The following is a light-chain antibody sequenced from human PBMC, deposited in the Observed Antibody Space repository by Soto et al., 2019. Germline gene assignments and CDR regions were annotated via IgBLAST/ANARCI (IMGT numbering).Light chain of an antibody. CDR2: GES. J-gene: IGKJ1*01. Sequence: EIVLTQSPGTLSVSPGERATLSCRASQSVSSSYLAWYQQKPGQAPRILIYGESSRATGIPDRFSGSGSGTDLTLTISRLEPEDFAVYYCQKYGSSPWTXGQGTKVDIK. CDR1: QSVSSSY. CDR3: QKYGSSPWT. V-gene: IGKV3-20*01.